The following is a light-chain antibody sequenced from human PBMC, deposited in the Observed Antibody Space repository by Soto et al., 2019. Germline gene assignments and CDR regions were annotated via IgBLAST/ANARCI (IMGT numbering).Light chain of an antibody. V-gene: IGKV1-39*01. Sequence: DIQMTQSPSSLSASVGDRVTITCRASQSISSYLNWYQQKPGKAPKLLIYAASSLQSGVPSRFSGSGSGTDFTLTISSLQPEDFPTYYCQQSYSTPQITFGGGTKVEIK. J-gene: IGKJ4*01. CDR1: QSISSY. CDR3: QQSYSTPQIT. CDR2: AAS.